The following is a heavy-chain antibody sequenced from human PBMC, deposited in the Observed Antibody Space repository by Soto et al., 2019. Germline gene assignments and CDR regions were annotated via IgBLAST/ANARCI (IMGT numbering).Heavy chain of an antibody. D-gene: IGHD6-13*01. Sequence: XQAPGXGLEWMGIINPSGGSTSYAQKFQGRATMTRDTSTSTVYMELSSLRSEDTAVYYCATARDSSSWLPYYYGMDVWGQGTTVTSP. CDR2: INPSGGST. V-gene: IGHV1-46*01. CDR3: ATARDSSSWLPYYYGMDV. J-gene: IGHJ6*02.